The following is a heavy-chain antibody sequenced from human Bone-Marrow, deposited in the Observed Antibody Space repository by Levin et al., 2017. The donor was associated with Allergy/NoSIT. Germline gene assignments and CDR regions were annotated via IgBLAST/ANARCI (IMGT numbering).Heavy chain of an antibody. CDR3: TADYIDCTAIRCYYLRFYIHYFGMDV. CDR1: GISFSTVW. D-gene: IGHD2-8*02. CDR2: IKTKTDGETT. Sequence: GESLKISCRASGISFSTVWMSWVRQVPGKGLEWVGRIKTKTDGETTDFAAPVKGRFTISRDDSKETLFLQMNSLATEDTGVYYCTADYIDCTAIRCYYLRFYIHYFGMDVCGQGTTVLVSS. J-gene: IGHJ6*02. V-gene: IGHV3-15*05.